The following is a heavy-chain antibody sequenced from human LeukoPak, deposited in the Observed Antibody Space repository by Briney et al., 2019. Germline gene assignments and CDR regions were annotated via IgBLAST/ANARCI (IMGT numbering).Heavy chain of an antibody. D-gene: IGHD4-23*01. CDR1: GYTFTNFD. Sequence: ASVKVSCKASGYTFTNFDINWVRQATGQGLEWMGRMSPNSGNTVYAQKFQGRVTLTRNTSIGTAYMELSSLTSEDTAVYYCAKSPPPTLVIVTPPVNFSDSWGREPWSPSPQ. CDR3: AKSPPPTLVIVTPPVNFSDS. J-gene: IGHJ5*01. V-gene: IGHV1-8*02. CDR2: MSPNSGNT.